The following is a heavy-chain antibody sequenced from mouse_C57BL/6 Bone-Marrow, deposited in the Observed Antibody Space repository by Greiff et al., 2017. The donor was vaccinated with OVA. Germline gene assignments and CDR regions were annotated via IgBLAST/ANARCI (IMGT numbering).Heavy chain of an antibody. J-gene: IGHJ1*03. Sequence: QVQLKESGAELARPGASVKMSCKASGYTFTSYTMHWVKQRPGQGLEWIGYINPSSGYTKYNQKFKDKATLTADKSSSTAYMQLSSLTSEDSAVYYCAREKNYYGSSYGYFDVWGTGTTVTVSS. CDR2: INPSSGYT. CDR1: GYTFTSYT. CDR3: AREKNYYGSSYGYFDV. V-gene: IGHV1-4*01. D-gene: IGHD1-1*01.